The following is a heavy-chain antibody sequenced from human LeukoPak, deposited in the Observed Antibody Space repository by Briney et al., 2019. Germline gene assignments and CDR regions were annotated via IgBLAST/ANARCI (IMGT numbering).Heavy chain of an antibody. J-gene: IGHJ3*02. CDR2: IIPIFGTA. CDR1: GGTFSSYA. Sequence: SVKVSCKASGGTFSSYAISWGRQAPGQGLDWMGGIIPIFGTANYAQKFQGRVTITADESTSTAYMELSSLRSEDTAVYYCAKSYSSGWPDAFDMWGQGTMVTVSS. CDR3: AKSYSSGWPDAFDM. D-gene: IGHD6-19*01. V-gene: IGHV1-69*13.